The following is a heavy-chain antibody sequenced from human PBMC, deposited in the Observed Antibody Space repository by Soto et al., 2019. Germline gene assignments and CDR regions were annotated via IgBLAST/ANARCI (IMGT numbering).Heavy chain of an antibody. CDR1: GYTFTNFG. V-gene: IGHV1-18*01. J-gene: IGHJ4*02. D-gene: IGHD3-3*01. Sequence: QVPLVQSGEEMRKPGASVKVSCKASGYTFTNFGISWVRQAPGQGLEWMGWISAYNGNTNYAQKLRGRLIMTTDTSTSTAYMELRSLRSDDTAVYYCARKDITIFGVIITPVDYWGQGTLVTVSS. CDR3: ARKDITIFGVIITPVDY. CDR2: ISAYNGNT.